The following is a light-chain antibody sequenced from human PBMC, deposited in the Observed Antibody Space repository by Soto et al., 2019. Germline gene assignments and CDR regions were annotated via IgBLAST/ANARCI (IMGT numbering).Light chain of an antibody. J-gene: IGLJ2*01. CDR1: SSDIGTYNL. CDR3: TSCTTRNTMI. Sequence: QSALTQPASVSGSPGQSITISCTGTSSDIGTYNLVCWYQQPPGKATKLMLYDVNIRPAGVSNLFSGSKSGNTASLTISGLHAEDEADYYCTSCTTRNTMIFGGGTQLTVL. CDR2: DVN. V-gene: IGLV2-14*03.